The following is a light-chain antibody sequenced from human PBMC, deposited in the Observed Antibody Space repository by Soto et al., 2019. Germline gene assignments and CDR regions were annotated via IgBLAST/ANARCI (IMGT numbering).Light chain of an antibody. CDR2: DAF. CDR3: HQRRNWPLT. V-gene: IGKV3-11*01. Sequence: EIVLTQSPATLSLSPGERATLSCRASQSVSSYLAWYQQKPGQAPRLLIYDAFSRATGIPARFSGSGSGTDFTLTISSLEPEDFAVYYCHQRRNWPLTFGGGTKVEIK. J-gene: IGKJ4*02. CDR1: QSVSSY.